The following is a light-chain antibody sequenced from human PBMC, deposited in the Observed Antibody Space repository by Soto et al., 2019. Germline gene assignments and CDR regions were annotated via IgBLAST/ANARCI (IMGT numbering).Light chain of an antibody. CDR3: CSYAGNSYV. CDR2: EGT. Sequence: LTQPASVSGSPGQSITISCTGTRSDVGTYNLVSWYQQHPGKAPKLMIYEGTKRPSGVSNRFSGSKSGNTASLTISGLQAEDDADYYCCSYAGNSYVFGTGTKVTVL. CDR1: RSDVGTYNL. V-gene: IGLV2-23*01. J-gene: IGLJ1*01.